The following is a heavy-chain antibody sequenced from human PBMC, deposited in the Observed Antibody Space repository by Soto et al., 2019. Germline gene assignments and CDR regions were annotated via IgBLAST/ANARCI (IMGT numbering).Heavy chain of an antibody. CDR3: ARGTCIASAGYYFDF. CDR1: GDSLSSGDYY. D-gene: IGHD6-25*01. Sequence: SETLSLTCTVSGDSLSSGDYYWSWIRQPPGKGLEWIGYITYSGFTYNNPSLKSRLSISVDTSKNQFSLRLSSVTAADTAVFYCARGTCIASAGYYFDFWGPGTLVTVSS. J-gene: IGHJ4*02. CDR2: ITYSGFT. V-gene: IGHV4-30-4*01.